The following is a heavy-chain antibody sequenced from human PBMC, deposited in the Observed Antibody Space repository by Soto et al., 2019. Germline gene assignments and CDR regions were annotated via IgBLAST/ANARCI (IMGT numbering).Heavy chain of an antibody. D-gene: IGHD6-19*01. V-gene: IGHV3-30-3*01. CDR2: ISYDGSNK. J-gene: IGHJ4*02. CDR3: ARDPSPVAGGSFDY. Sequence: GSSLRLSCAAAGFKFSSYAMHWVRQAPGKGLEWVAVISYDGSNKYYADSVKGRFTISRDNSKNTLYLQMNSLRAEDTAVYYCARDPSPVAGGSFDYWGQGTLVTVSS. CDR1: GFKFSSYA.